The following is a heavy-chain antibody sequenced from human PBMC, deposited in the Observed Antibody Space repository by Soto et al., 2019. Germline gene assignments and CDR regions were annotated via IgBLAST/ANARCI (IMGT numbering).Heavy chain of an antibody. J-gene: IGHJ5*02. CDR2: IYHSGST. CDR3: ARSTRLGYCSGGSCYGWFDP. D-gene: IGHD2-15*01. V-gene: IGHV4-30-2*01. CDR1: GGSISSGGYS. Sequence: QLQLQESGSGLVKPSQTLSLTCAVSGGSISSGGYSWSWIRQPPGKGLEWIGYIYHSGSTYYNPSLKGRVTISVDRSKNQFSLKLSSVTAADTAVYYCARSTRLGYCSGGSCYGWFDPWGQGTLVTVSS.